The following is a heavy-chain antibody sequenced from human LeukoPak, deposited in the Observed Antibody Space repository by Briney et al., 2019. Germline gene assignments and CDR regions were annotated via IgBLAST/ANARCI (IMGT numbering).Heavy chain of an antibody. D-gene: IGHD2-15*01. CDR3: ARVRCSGGSCPYYYYYYYMDV. CDR2: IYTSGST. V-gene: IGHV4-4*07. J-gene: IGHJ6*03. Sequence: SETLSLTCTVSGDSLSIYYWSWIRQPAGKGLEWIGRIYTSGSTNYNPSLKSRVTMSVDTSKNQFSLKLSSVTAADTAVYYCARVRCSGGSCPYYYYYYYMDVWGKGTTVTVSS. CDR1: GDSLSIYY.